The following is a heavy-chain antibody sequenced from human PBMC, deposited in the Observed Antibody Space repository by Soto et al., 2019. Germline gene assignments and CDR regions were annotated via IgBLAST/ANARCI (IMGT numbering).Heavy chain of an antibody. J-gene: IGHJ4*02. Sequence: SETLSLTCTVSGGSISSGGYYWSWIRRHPGKGLEWIGYIYYSGSTYYNPSLKSRVSISVDTSKNQFSLKLSSVTAADTAVYYCARAIRYCSSTSCYGDFDYWGQGTLVTVSS. D-gene: IGHD2-2*01. CDR1: GGSISSGGYY. CDR2: IYYSGST. CDR3: ARAIRYCSSTSCYGDFDY. V-gene: IGHV4-31*03.